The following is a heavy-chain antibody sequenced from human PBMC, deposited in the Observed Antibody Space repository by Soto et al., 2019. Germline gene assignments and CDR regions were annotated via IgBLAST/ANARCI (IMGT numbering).Heavy chain of an antibody. V-gene: IGHV4-30-2*06. D-gene: IGHD1-1*01. CDR2: IYHSGST. J-gene: IGHJ5*02. Sequence: SETLSLTCTVSGGSISSSSWNWIRQSPGKGLEWIAYIYHSGSTYYNPSLKSRVTISVDRSENQFSLKLTSVTAADTAVYYCVRESTTSGPNWFDTWGPGILVTVSS. CDR1: GGSISSSS. CDR3: VRESTTSGPNWFDT.